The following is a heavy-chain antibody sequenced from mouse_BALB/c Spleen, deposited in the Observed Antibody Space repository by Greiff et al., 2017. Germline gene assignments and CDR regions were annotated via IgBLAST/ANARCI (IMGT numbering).Heavy chain of an antibody. Sequence: EVKVVESGGDLVKPGGSLKLSCAASGFTFSSYGMSWVRQTPDKRLEWVATISSGGSYTYYPDSVKGRFTISRDNAKNTLYLQMSSLKSEDTAMYYCARRGYDGYFDYWGQGTTLTVSS. J-gene: IGHJ2*01. CDR3: ARRGYDGYFDY. V-gene: IGHV5-6*01. CDR1: GFTFSSYG. CDR2: ISSGGSYT. D-gene: IGHD2-3*01.